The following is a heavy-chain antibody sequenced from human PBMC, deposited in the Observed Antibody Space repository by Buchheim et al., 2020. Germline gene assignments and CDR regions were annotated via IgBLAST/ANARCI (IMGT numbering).Heavy chain of an antibody. D-gene: IGHD3-3*01. CDR1: GGSISSSNW. V-gene: IGHV4-4*02. CDR2: IYHSGST. CDR3: ARTPYYDFWSGYYLYRSFDY. Sequence: QVQLQESGPGLVKPSGTLSLTCAVSGGSISSSNWWSWVRQPPGKGLEWIGEIYHSGSTNYNPSLKSRVPISVDKSTNQFSLKLSSVTAADTAVYYCARTPYYDFWSGYYLYRSFDYWGQGTL. J-gene: IGHJ4*02.